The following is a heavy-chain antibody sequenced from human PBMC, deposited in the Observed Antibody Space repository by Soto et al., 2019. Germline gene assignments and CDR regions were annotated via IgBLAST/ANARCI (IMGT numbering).Heavy chain of an antibody. Sequence: VRSLRLSCVASGFTFSRYGMNWVRQGPGKGLKWLSSISKSGTTTYYADSVKGRFTISRDNAKNSLYLQMNSLRDEDMAVYYCARDGYCVSSSCSFVPDVWGQGTKVTVSS. CDR3: ARDGYCVSSSCSFVPDV. D-gene: IGHD2-2*03. J-gene: IGHJ6*02. CDR2: ISKSGTTT. V-gene: IGHV3-48*02. CDR1: GFTFSRYG.